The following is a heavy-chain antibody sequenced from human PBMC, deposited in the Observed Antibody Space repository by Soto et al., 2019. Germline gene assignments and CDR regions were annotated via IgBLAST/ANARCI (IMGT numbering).Heavy chain of an antibody. Sequence: PSETLSLTCTVSGGSISSGDYYWSWIRQPPGKDLEWIGYIYDSGSTYYNPSLQSRVTMSVDRSKNQFSLTLTSVTAADTALYFCARYRRGTGWYYLDYWGQGILVTVSS. V-gene: IGHV4-30-4*02. CDR3: ARYRRGTGWYYLDY. J-gene: IGHJ4*02. D-gene: IGHD6-19*01. CDR2: IYDSGST. CDR1: GGSISSGDYY.